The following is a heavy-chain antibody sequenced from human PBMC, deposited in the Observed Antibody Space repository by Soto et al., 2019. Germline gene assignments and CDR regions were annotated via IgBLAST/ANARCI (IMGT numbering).Heavy chain of an antibody. CDR3: APYCISTSCYAKFDP. V-gene: IGHV1-58*01. D-gene: IGHD2-2*01. CDR1: GFTFTISA. CDR2: IVVGSGNT. J-gene: IGHJ5*02. Sequence: KVSCKASGFTFTISAVQWVRQARGQRLEWIGWIVVGSGNTNYAQKFQERVTITRDMSTSTAYMELSSLRSEDTAVYYCAPYCISTSCYAKFDPWGQGTLVTVS.